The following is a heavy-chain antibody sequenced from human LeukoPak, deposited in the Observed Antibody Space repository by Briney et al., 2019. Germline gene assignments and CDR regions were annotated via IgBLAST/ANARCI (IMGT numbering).Heavy chain of an antibody. Sequence: GGSLRLSCAASGFTFSIYNMNWVRQAPGGGMEWVSYISGGSTVIDYADSVRGRFTISRDNAKNSLYLQMNSLRGEGTAVYYCARTRGYNYGYSDDWGQGTLVTVSS. J-gene: IGHJ4*02. CDR2: ISGGSTVI. D-gene: IGHD5-18*01. CDR3: ARTRGYNYGYSDD. CDR1: GFTFSIYN. V-gene: IGHV3-48*01.